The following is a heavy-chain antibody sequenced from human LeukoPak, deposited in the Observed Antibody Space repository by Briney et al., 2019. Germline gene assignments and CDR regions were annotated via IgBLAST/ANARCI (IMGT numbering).Heavy chain of an antibody. D-gene: IGHD3/OR15-3a*01. V-gene: IGHV4-59*08. CDR2: IYYSGST. J-gene: IGHJ4*02. Sequence: PSETLSLTCTVSGGSISNYYWSWIRQPPGKGLEWIGYIYYSGSTNYNPSLKSRVTISVDTSKNQFSLKLSSVTAADTAVYYCARLRRGLYYFDYWGQGTLVTVSS. CDR1: GGSISNYY. CDR3: ARLRRGLYYFDY.